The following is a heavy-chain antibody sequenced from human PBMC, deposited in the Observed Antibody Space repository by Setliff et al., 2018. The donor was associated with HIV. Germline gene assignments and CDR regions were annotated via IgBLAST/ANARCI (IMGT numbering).Heavy chain of an antibody. Sequence: SETLSLTCTVSGASINSHYWSWIRQPPGKGLECIGSIYYSGVTNYSPSLKSRVTISVDTSKNHVSLRLNSVTAADTAVYYCVRVFDRWLLDAFDIWGQGTMVT. V-gene: IGHV4-59*11. CDR3: VRVFDRWLLDAFDI. J-gene: IGHJ3*02. CDR1: GASINSHY. CDR2: IYYSGVT. D-gene: IGHD2-15*01.